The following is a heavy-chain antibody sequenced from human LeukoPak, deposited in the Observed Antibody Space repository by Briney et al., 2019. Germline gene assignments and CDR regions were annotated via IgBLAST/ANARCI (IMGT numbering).Heavy chain of an antibody. CDR2: IKSDGSST. Sequence: GGSLRLSCAASGFTFSSYWMHWVRQAPGKGLVWVSRIKSDGSSTNYADSVKGRFTISRDNAKNTLYLQMNSLRAEDTAVYYCARALGGASWFDPWGQGTLVTVSS. CDR3: ARALGGASWFDP. V-gene: IGHV3-74*01. CDR1: GFTFSSYW. D-gene: IGHD2-21*01. J-gene: IGHJ5*02.